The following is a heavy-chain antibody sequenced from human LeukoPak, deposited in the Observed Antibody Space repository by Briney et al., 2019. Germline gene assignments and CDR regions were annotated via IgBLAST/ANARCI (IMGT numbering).Heavy chain of an antibody. CDR2: IWYDGSKK. CDR1: GFTFSDYG. V-gene: IGHV3-33*01. CDR3: ARAHSSSSTFDL. Sequence: PGRSLRLSCEASGFTFSDYGIHWVRQAPGQGLEWVALIWYDGSKKYYADSVKGRFTISRDNTKNTLYLQLNSLRADDTAVYYCARAHSSSSTFDLWGQGTLVTVSS. J-gene: IGHJ4*02. D-gene: IGHD6-6*01.